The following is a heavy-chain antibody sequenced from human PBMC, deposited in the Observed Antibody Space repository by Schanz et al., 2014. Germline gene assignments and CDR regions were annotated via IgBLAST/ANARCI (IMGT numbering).Heavy chain of an antibody. D-gene: IGHD7-27*01. CDR2: ISRDGTTS. CDR3: ARESLNWEAFDI. V-gene: IGHV3-11*01. J-gene: IGHJ3*02. CDR1: GFIFNDYY. Sequence: VQLVESGGGLVKPGGSLRLSCAASGFIFNDYYMNWIRQAPGKGLGWLSYISRDGTTSYYADSVKGRFTISRDNAKNSLYLEMTSLRGEDTAVYYCARESLNWEAFDIWGQGTVVTVSS.